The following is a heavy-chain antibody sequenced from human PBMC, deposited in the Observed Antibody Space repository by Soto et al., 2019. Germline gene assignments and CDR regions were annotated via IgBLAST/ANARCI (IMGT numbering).Heavy chain of an antibody. CDR3: GSDQGLTVTLPGDY. J-gene: IGHJ4*02. CDR1: GFTVGNNY. CDR2: IYSTGTT. Sequence: EVRLVESGGGLVQPGGSLRLSCVASGFTVGNNYMRWARQAPGKGLEWVSLIYSTGTTDYADSVRGRFTISRDSFRNTLYLQMNNVRAEDTAVYYCGSDQGLTVTLPGDYWGRGTLVTVSS. D-gene: IGHD4-17*01. V-gene: IGHV3-66*01.